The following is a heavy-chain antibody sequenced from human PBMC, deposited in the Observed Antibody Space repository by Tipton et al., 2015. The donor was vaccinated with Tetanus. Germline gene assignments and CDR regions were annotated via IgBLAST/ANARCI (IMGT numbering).Heavy chain of an antibody. V-gene: IGHV4-31*03. J-gene: IGHJ5*02. Sequence: TLSLTCSVSGASISSGGYYWTWIRQHPGKGLEWIGYIYYTGSTYYTPSLKSRVTISVDTSKNQFFLKLSSVTAADTAVYYCARDQGGGRVVRLNWFDPWGQGTLVTVSS. CDR1: GASISSGGYY. D-gene: IGHD6-6*01. CDR2: IYYTGST. CDR3: ARDQGGGRVVRLNWFDP.